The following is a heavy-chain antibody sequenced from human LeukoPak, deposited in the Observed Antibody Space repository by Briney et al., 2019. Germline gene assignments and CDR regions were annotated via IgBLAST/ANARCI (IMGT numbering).Heavy chain of an antibody. CDR1: GYTFTSYD. CDR3: ARTEGGWYSGSYPFDY. D-gene: IGHD1-26*01. J-gene: IGHJ4*02. CDR2: MSPNSGNT. Sequence: ASVKVSCKASGYTFTSYDINWVRQATGQGLEWMGWMSPNSGNTGYAQKFQGRVTMTRNTSISTAYMELSSLRSEDTAVYYCARTEGGWYSGSYPFDYWGQGTLVTVSS. V-gene: IGHV1-8*01.